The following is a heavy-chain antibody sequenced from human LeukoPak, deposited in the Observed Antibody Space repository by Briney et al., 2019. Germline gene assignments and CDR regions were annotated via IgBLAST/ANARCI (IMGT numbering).Heavy chain of an antibody. CDR3: ARDIYDSSGYYSPFDY. Sequence: AGGSLRLSCAASGFTFSSYGMSWVRQPPGKGLEWIGSIYYSGSTYYNPSLKSRVTISVDTSKNQFSLKLSSVTAADTAVYYCARDIYDSSGYYSPFDYWGQGTLVTVSS. J-gene: IGHJ4*02. CDR1: GFTFSSYG. CDR2: IYYSGST. V-gene: IGHV4-39*07. D-gene: IGHD3-22*01.